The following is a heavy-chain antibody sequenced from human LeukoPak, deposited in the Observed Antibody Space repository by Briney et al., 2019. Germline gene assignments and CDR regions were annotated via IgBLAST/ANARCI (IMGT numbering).Heavy chain of an antibody. V-gene: IGHV5-10-1*01. Sequence: GESLQISCKGSGYSFTSYWISWVRQMPGKGLEWMGRIDPSDSYTNYSPSFQGHVTISADKSISTAYLQWSSLKASDTAMYYCARRVPGDTAEDYWGQGTLVTVSS. CDR2: IDPSDSYT. J-gene: IGHJ4*02. CDR1: GYSFTSYW. D-gene: IGHD5-18*01. CDR3: ARRVPGDTAEDY.